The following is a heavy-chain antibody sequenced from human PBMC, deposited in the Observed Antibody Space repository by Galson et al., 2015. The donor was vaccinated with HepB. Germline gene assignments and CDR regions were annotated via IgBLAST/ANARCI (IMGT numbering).Heavy chain of an antibody. D-gene: IGHD3-22*01. J-gene: IGHJ6*02. CDR3: AKGLVYYYDSSGYYAHYYGMDV. Sequence: SLRLSCAASGFTFDDYAMHWVRQAPGKGLEWVSGISWNSGSIGYADSVKGRFTISRDNARNSLYLQMNSLRAEDTALYYCAKGLVYYYDSSGYYAHYYGMDVWGQGTTVTVSS. CDR2: ISWNSGSI. V-gene: IGHV3-9*01. CDR1: GFTFDDYA.